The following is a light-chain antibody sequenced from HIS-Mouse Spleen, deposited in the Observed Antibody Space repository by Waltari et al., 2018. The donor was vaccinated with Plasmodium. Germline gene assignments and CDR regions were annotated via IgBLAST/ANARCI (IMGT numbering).Light chain of an antibody. V-gene: IGLV3-10*01. CDR3: YSTDSSGNHRV. CDR2: EDS. Sequence: SYELTQPPSVSVSPGQTARINCSGNAIPTKYAYWYQQKAGQAPVLVIYEDSKRPSGIPERFSGSSSGTMATLTISGAQVEDEADYYCYSTDSSGNHRVFGGGTKLTVL. J-gene: IGLJ3*02. CDR1: AIPTKY.